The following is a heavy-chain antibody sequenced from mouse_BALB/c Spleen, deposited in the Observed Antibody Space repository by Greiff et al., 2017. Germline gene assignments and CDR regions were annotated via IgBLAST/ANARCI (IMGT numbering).Heavy chain of an antibody. Sequence: EVQLQESGAELVKPGASVKLSCTASGFNIKDTYMHWVKQRPEQGLEWIGRIDPANGNTKYDPKFQGKATITADTSSNTAYLQLSSLTSEDTAVYYCASYGSSFYWGQGTTLTVSS. J-gene: IGHJ2*01. CDR3: ASYGSSFY. V-gene: IGHV14-3*02. D-gene: IGHD1-1*01. CDR1: GFNIKDTY. CDR2: IDPANGNT.